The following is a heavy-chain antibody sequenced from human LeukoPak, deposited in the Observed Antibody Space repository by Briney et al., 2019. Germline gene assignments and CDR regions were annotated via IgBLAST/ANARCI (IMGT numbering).Heavy chain of an antibody. CDR3: ARVANGLRFFEWELHPYYYYYMDV. V-gene: IGHV4-38-2*02. Sequence: SETLSLTCTVSGYSISSGYYWGWIRQPPGKGLEWIGSIYHSGSTYYNPSLKSRVTISVDTSKNQFSLKLSSVTAADTAVYYCARVANGLRFFEWELHPYYYYYMDVWGKGTTVTVSS. J-gene: IGHJ6*03. CDR2: IYHSGST. CDR1: GYSISSGYY. D-gene: IGHD3-3*01.